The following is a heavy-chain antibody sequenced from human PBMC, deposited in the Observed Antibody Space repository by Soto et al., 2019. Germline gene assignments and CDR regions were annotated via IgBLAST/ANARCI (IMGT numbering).Heavy chain of an antibody. J-gene: IGHJ4*02. CDR3: AHRVLRTVFGVVTTTAIYFDF. V-gene: IGHV2-5*02. D-gene: IGHD3-3*01. CDR2: IYWDDDK. CDR1: GFSLTTSGVG. Sequence: QITLNESGPTQVKPRQTLTLTCTFSGFSLTTSGVGVGWILQSPGKAPEWLALIYWDDDKRYSPSLQSRLTITKNTSKNQVVLTMADVDPADTATYYCAHRVLRTVFGVVTTTAIYFDFWGQGTPVAVSS.